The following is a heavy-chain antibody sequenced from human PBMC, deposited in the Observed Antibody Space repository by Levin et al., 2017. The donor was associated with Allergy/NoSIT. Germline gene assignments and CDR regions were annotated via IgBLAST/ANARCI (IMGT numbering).Heavy chain of an antibody. CDR3: ARVGLLTLFDY. V-gene: IGHV3-74*01. J-gene: IGHJ4*02. Sequence: PGGSLRFSCAASGFTFSSYWMHWVRQAPGKGLVWVSRINSDGSSTSYADSVKGRFTISKDNAKNTLYLQMNSLRAEDTAVYYCARVGLLTLFDYWSQGTLVTVSS. D-gene: IGHD2-15*01. CDR2: INSDGSST. CDR1: GFTFSSYW.